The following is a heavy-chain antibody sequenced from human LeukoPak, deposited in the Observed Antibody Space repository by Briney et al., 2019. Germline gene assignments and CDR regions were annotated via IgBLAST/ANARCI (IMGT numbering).Heavy chain of an antibody. CDR2: ISSSGSTI. V-gene: IGHV3-11*04. CDR3: ARDRDTAMVQPEDDY. CDR1: GFTFSDYY. Sequence: GGSLRLSCAASGFTFSDYYMSWIRQAPGKGLEWVSYISSSGSTIYYADSVKGRFTISRDNAKNSLYLQMNSLRAEDTAVYYCARDRDTAMVQPEDDYWGRGTLVTVSS. J-gene: IGHJ4*02. D-gene: IGHD5-18*01.